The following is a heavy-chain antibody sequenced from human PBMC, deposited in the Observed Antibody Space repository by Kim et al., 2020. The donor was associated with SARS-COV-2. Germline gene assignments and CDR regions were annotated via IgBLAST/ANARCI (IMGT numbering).Heavy chain of an antibody. Sequence: PSLKSRGTISVDTSKNQFSLKLSSVTAADTAVYYCARVAVMGTAMGVDYWGQGTLVTVSS. V-gene: IGHV4-59*01. D-gene: IGHD5-18*01. J-gene: IGHJ4*02. CDR3: ARVAVMGTAMGVDY.